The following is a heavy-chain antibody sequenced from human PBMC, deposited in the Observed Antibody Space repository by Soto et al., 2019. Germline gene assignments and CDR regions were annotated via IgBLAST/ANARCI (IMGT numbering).Heavy chain of an antibody. CDR3: AKGVRSDGSGPSGCLDS. J-gene: IGHJ4*03. V-gene: IGHV3-23*01. Sequence: GGSLTLSCVASGFTFRHYAMSWVRQAPRKGLQWVSGISDSGGTTYYTDSMNGRSTISRANSTHSPYRQTNSLRAEDTAIYYRAKGVRSDGSGPSGCLDSWGQGTQVTVSS. CDR1: GFTFRHYA. CDR2: ISDSGGTT. D-gene: IGHD3-10*01.